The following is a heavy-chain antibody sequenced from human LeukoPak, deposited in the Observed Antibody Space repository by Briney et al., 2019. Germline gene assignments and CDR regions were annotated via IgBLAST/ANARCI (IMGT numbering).Heavy chain of an antibody. CDR1: GYFITYHY. D-gene: IGHD1-26*01. J-gene: IGHJ4*02. V-gene: IGHV4-59*11. Sequence: SETLSLTCTVSGYFITYHYWTWFRQPPGRGLEWIGYISDDGITSYNSSLESRVTLSIDTSKKQFSLRLSSVTAADTAMYYCARTLGGAPPIWGQRARVTVSS. CDR2: ISDDGIT. CDR3: ARTLGGAPPI.